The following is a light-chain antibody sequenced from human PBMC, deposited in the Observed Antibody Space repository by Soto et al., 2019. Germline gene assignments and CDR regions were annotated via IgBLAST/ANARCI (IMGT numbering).Light chain of an antibody. Sequence: QSVLTQSPSASASLGASVKLTCTLSSGHSSYAIAWHQQQPEKGPRYLMKLNSDGSHSKGDGIPDLFSGSSSGAERYLTISSLQSEDEADYYCQTWGTGIVVFGGGIKLTVL. CDR2: LNSDGSH. J-gene: IGLJ2*01. CDR1: SGHSSYA. V-gene: IGLV4-69*01. CDR3: QTWGTGIVV.